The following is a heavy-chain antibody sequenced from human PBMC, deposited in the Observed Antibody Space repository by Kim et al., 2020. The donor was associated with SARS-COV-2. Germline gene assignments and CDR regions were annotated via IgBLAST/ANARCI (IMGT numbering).Heavy chain of an antibody. V-gene: IGHV3-30*04. J-gene: IGHJ4*02. CDR2: ISYDGINK. CDR3: ARDPSRYYGSGRLGY. D-gene: IGHD3-10*01. Sequence: GGSLRLSCAASGFTFSSYAMHWVRQAPGKGLEWVAVISYDGINKYYADSVKGRFTISRDHSKNTLYLQMNSLRAEDTAVYYCARDPSRYYGSGRLGYWGQGTLVTVSS. CDR1: GFTFSSYA.